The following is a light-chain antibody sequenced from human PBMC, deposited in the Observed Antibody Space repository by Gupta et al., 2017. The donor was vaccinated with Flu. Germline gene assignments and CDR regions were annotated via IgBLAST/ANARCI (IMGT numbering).Light chain of an antibody. V-gene: IGKV1-39*01. CDR3: QQTYSIPWT. CDR1: QSIGRY. Sequence: PSSLSTSVGDRVTLTCRASQSIGRYLNWYQQKPGKAPKLLIYAESSLQSGVPSRFSGSGSGTDFTLTISSLQPEDFATYYCQQTYSIPWTFGQGTKVEIK. J-gene: IGKJ1*01. CDR2: AES.